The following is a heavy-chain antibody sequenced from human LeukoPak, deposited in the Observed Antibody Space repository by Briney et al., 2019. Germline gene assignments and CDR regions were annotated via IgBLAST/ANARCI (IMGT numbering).Heavy chain of an antibody. Sequence: GGSLRLSCAASGFTFSSYGMHWVRQAPGKGLEWVAVISYDGSNKYYADSVKGRFTISRDNSKNTLYLQMNSLRAEDTAVYYCAKDRRPLAAHGDVPDPWGQGTLVTVSS. J-gene: IGHJ5*02. CDR3: AKDRRPLAAHGDVPDP. CDR1: GFTFSSYG. V-gene: IGHV3-30*18. D-gene: IGHD2-15*01. CDR2: ISYDGSNK.